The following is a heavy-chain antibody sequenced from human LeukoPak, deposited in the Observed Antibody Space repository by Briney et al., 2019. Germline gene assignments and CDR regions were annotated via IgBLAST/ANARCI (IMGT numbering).Heavy chain of an antibody. Sequence: GGSLRLSCATSGFTFSSYIMTWVRQAPGKGLEWVSSISSSSSYIYYADSVKGRFTISRDNAKNSLYLQMNSLRAEDTAVYYCARAGSGYRDYWGQGTLVTVSS. CDR1: GFTFSSYI. V-gene: IGHV3-21*01. CDR2: ISSSSSYI. D-gene: IGHD3-3*01. J-gene: IGHJ4*02. CDR3: ARAGSGYRDY.